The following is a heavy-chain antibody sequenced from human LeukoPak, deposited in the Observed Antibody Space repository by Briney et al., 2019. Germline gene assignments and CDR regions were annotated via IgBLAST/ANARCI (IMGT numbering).Heavy chain of an antibody. CDR1: GGSFSGYY. CDR2: INHSGST. CDR3: ARHLRYFDWLPYYYYYYMDV. D-gene: IGHD3-9*01. Sequence: PSETLSLTCAVYGGSFSGYYWSWIRQPPGKGLEWIGEINHSGSTNYNPSLKSRVTISVDTSKNQFSLKLSSVTAADTAVYYCARHLRYFDWLPYYYYYYMDVWGKGTTVTISS. V-gene: IGHV4-34*01. J-gene: IGHJ6*03.